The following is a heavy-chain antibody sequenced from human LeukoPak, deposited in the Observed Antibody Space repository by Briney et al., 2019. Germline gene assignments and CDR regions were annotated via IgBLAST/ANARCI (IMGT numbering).Heavy chain of an antibody. J-gene: IGHJ4*02. CDR2: INHSGST. CDR3: ARLRSARYFDWLSRPFDY. V-gene: IGHV4-34*01. CDR1: GGSFSGCY. Sequence: SETLSLTCAVYGGSFSGCYWSWIRQPPGKGLEWIGEINHSGSTNYNPSLKSRVTISVDTSKNQFSLKLSSVTAADTAVYYCARLRSARYFDWLSRPFDYWGQGTLVTVSS. D-gene: IGHD3-9*01.